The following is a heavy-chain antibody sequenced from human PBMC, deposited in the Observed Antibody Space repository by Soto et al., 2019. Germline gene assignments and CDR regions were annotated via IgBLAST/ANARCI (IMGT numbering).Heavy chain of an antibody. V-gene: IGHV3-30*18. CDR3: AKVRVAGYCSGGSCYSPLDY. CDR1: GFTFSSYG. CDR2: ISYDGSNK. Sequence: GGSLRLSCAASGFTFSSYGMHWVRQAPGKGLEWVAVISYDGSNKYYADSVKGRFTISRDNSKNTLYLQMNSLRAEDTAVDYCAKVRVAGYCSGGSCYSPLDYWGQGTLVTVSS. J-gene: IGHJ4*02. D-gene: IGHD2-15*01.